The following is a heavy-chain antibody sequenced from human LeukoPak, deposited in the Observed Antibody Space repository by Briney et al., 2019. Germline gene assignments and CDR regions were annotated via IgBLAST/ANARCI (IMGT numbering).Heavy chain of an antibody. V-gene: IGHV4-4*07. D-gene: IGHD3-9*01. J-gene: IGHJ6*02. CDR3: ARDGKGYDILSGYGMDV. CDR2: IYASGST. CDR1: GGSISSYY. Sequence: ETLSLTCTVSGGSISSYYWSWIRQPAGKGLEWIGRIYASGSTNYNPSLKSRVTMSVDTSKNQFSLKLTSVTAADTAVYYCARDGKGYDILSGYGMDVWGQGTTVAAPS.